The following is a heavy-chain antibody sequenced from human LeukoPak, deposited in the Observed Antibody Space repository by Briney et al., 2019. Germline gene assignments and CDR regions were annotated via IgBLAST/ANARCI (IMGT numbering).Heavy chain of an antibody. CDR1: GGSFSGYY. J-gene: IGHJ3*02. CDR3: ARVIITIFGVVIDDAFDI. V-gene: IGHV4-34*01. Sequence: SETLSLTCAVYGGSFSGYYWSWIRQPRGKGLEWIGEINHSGSTNYNPSLKSRVTISVDTSKNQFSLKLSSVTAADTAVYYCARVIITIFGVVIDDAFDIWGQGTMVTVSS. CDR2: INHSGST. D-gene: IGHD3-3*01.